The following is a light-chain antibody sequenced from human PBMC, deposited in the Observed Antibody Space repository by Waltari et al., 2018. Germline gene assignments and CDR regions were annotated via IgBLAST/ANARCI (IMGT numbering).Light chain of an antibody. J-gene: IGLJ3*02. CDR3: QSYDNRLSGSV. V-gene: IGLV1-40*01. CDR1: ISNIGAGYD. CDR2: GNI. Sequence: QSVLTQPPSVSGAPGQRATLSCTGNISNIGAGYDVHWYQQLPGTAPKLLIYGNINRPSGVPDRFSGSKSGTSASLAITGLQADDEAYYYCQSYDNRLSGSVFGGGTKLTVL.